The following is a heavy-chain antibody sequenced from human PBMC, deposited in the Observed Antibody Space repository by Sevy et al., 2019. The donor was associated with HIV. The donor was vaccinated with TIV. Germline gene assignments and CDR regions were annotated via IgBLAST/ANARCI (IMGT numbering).Heavy chain of an antibody. J-gene: IGHJ4*02. CDR1: GFTFSSYE. CDR2: ISSSGSTI. Sequence: GGSLRLSCAASGFTFSSYEMNWVRQAPGKGLEWVSYISSSGSTIYYADSVKGRFTISRDNAKNSLYLQMNSLRAEDTAVYYCARDRGNYGRWNDYWGQGTLVTVSS. D-gene: IGHD4-17*01. V-gene: IGHV3-48*03. CDR3: ARDRGNYGRWNDY.